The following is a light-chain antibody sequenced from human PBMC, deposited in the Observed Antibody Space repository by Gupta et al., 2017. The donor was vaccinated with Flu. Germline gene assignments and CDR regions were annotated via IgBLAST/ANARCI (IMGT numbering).Light chain of an antibody. CDR3: QQYYSYPYT. J-gene: IGKJ2*01. V-gene: IGKV1-8*01. Sequence: PSSLSASTGDRVTITCRASQGISSYLAWYQQKPGKAPKLLIYGASTLQSGVPSRFRGSGSGTDFTLTISCLQSEDLATYYCQQYYSYPYTFGQGTKLEIK. CDR1: QGISSY. CDR2: GAS.